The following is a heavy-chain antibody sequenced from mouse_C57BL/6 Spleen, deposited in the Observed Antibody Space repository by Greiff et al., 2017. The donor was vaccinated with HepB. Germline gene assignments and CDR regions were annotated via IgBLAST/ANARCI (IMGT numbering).Heavy chain of an antibody. Sequence: QVQLQQPGAELVRPGSSVKLSCKASGYTFTSYWMDWVKQRPGQGLEWIGNIYPSDSETHYNQKFKDKATLTVDKSSSTAYMQLSSLTSEDSAVYYCARGRDYYGSCFDYWGQGTTLTVSS. CDR3: ARGRDYYGSCFDY. V-gene: IGHV1-61*01. CDR1: GYTFTSYW. J-gene: IGHJ2*01. CDR2: IYPSDSET. D-gene: IGHD1-1*01.